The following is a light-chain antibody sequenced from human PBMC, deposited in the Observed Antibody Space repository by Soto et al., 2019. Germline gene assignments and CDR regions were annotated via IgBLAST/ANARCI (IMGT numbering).Light chain of an antibody. V-gene: IGKV3-15*01. J-gene: IGKJ2*01. CDR1: QSVSTK. Sequence: EIVLTQSPGTLSVSPGERATLSCRASQSVSTKLAWYQQKPGQAPRLLIYGASTRATGIPARFSGSGSDTELTLTISSLQSEDFAVYYRQQYNSWPPDTFGQGTKLEIK. CDR3: QQYNSWPPDT. CDR2: GAS.